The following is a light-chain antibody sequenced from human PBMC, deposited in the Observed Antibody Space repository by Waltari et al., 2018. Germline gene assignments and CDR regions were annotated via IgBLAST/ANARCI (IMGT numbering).Light chain of an antibody. J-gene: IGKJ1*01. CDR1: QNILYNSNNKNY. V-gene: IGKV4-1*01. CDR3: QQFFGTPWT. Sequence: DIVLTQSPDSLPVSLGERATINCKSSQNILYNSNNKNYLAWYQQKPGQPPKLLIYWASTRQLGVPERFSGSGSGTDFTLTISSLQAEDVAVYYCQQFFGTPWTFGQGTKVEIK. CDR2: WAS.